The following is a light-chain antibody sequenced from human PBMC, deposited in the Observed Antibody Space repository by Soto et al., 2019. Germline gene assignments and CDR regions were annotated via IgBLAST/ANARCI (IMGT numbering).Light chain of an antibody. V-gene: IGKV2-30*01. Sequence: VVMTQSPLSLAVTLGQPASISCRSSQGLVNTDGNTYLNWFQQRPGQSPRRLISRVSNRDSGVADRFSGRGSGADFTLIISRVEAEDASVYYCMQGTHWPRTFGQGNKLEI. CDR3: MQGTHWPRT. CDR1: QGLVNTDGNTY. CDR2: RVS. J-gene: IGKJ2*01.